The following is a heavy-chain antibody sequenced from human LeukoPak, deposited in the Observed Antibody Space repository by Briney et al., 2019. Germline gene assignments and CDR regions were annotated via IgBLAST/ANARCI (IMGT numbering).Heavy chain of an antibody. CDR1: GGTFSSYA. CDR2: IIPILGIA. D-gene: IGHD2-2*01. J-gene: IGHJ5*02. V-gene: IGHV1-69*04. CDR3: AGVSVRTNERYGYCSSTSCPLFAP. Sequence: GASVKVSCKAAGGTFSSYAISWVRQAPGQGLEWMGRIIPILGIANYAQEFQGRGTITADKSTSTAYMELSSLRSEDTAVYYCAGVSVRTNERYGYCSSTSCPLFAPWGQGTLVTVSS.